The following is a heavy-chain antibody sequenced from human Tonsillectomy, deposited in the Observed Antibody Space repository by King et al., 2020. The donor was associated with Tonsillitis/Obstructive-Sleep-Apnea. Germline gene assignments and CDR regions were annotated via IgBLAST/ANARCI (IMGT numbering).Heavy chain of an antibody. CDR1: GFTFSTYD. Sequence: EVQLVESGGGLVQPGGSLRLSCAASGFTFSTYDMHWVRQATGKALEWVSAIGTAGDTYYPGSVKGRFTISRENAKNSLYLQMTSLRAGDTAVYYCARGSSGWYKAPFFAYWGQGTLVTVSS. J-gene: IGHJ4*02. D-gene: IGHD6-19*01. CDR3: ARGSSGWYKAPFFAY. CDR2: IGTAGDT. V-gene: IGHV3-13*01.